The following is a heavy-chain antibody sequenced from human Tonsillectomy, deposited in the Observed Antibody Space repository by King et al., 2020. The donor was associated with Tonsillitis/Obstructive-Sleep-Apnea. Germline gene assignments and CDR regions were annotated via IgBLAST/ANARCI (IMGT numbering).Heavy chain of an antibody. CDR1: GFTFSSYA. J-gene: IGHJ6*02. D-gene: IGHD2-2*01. Sequence: EVQLVESGGGLVQPGGSLRLSCSASGFTFSSYAMHWVRQAPGKGLEYVSAISSNGGSTYYADSVKGRFTISRDNSKNTLYLQMSSLRAEDTAVYYCVKGGGIVVVPAAHPYYYYGMDVWGQGTTVTVSS. CDR2: ISSNGGST. CDR3: VKGGGIVVVPAAHPYYYYGMDV. V-gene: IGHV3-64D*06.